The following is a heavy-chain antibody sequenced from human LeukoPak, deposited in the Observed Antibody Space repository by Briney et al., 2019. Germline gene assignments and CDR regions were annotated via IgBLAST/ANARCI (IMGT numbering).Heavy chain of an antibody. J-gene: IGHJ3*02. Sequence: GGSLRLSCAASGFTFSSYAMHWVRQAPGKGLEWVAVISYDGSNKYYAGSVKGRFTISRDNSKNTLYLQMNSLRAEDTAVYYCARAKVGAFDIWGQGTMVTVSS. CDR3: ARAKVGAFDI. CDR1: GFTFSSYA. D-gene: IGHD1-26*01. V-gene: IGHV3-30-3*01. CDR2: ISYDGSNK.